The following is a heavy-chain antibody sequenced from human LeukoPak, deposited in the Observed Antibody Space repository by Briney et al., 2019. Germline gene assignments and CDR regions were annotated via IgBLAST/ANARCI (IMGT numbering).Heavy chain of an antibody. CDR2: INPNSGGT. Sequence: ASVKVSCKASGYTFTGYYMHWVRQAPGQGLEWMGWINPNSGGTNYAQKFQGRVTMTRDTSISTAYMELSRLRSDDTAVYYCARGRGRVAGTVKINDAFDIWGQGTMVPVSS. D-gene: IGHD6-19*01. V-gene: IGHV1-2*02. CDR1: GYTFTGYY. CDR3: ARGRGRVAGTVKINDAFDI. J-gene: IGHJ3*02.